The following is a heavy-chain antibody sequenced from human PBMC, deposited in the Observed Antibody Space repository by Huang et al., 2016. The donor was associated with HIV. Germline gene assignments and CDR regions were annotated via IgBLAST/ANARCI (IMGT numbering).Heavy chain of an antibody. D-gene: IGHD3-22*01. CDR1: GYTFTSYD. CDR2: ITPKSGKT. Sequence: QVQLVQSGAEVKKPGASVQVSCTASGYTFTSYDINWVRQATEQGLEWVGWITPKSGKTSYEQKFQGRVTMTRNTARSIAYMELSSLRSEDSAVYYCARGPERIDYYDSSGYYSRPYWYFDLWGRGTLVTVSS. CDR3: ARGPERIDYYDSSGYYSRPYWYFDL. V-gene: IGHV1-8*01. J-gene: IGHJ2*01.